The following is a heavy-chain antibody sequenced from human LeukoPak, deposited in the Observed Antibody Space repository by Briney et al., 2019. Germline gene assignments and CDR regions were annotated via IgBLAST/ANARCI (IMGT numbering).Heavy chain of an antibody. D-gene: IGHD1-14*01. J-gene: IGHJ6*02. CDR1: GGTFSSYA. V-gene: IGHV1-69*05. CDR3: ARADNRDYYYGMDV. Sequence: ASVKVSCKASGGTFSSYAISWVRQAPGQGLEWMGGIIPIFGTANYAQKFQGRVTMTRDTSTSTVYMELSSLRSEDTAVYYCARADNRDYYYGMDVWGQGTTVTVSS. CDR2: IIPIFGTA.